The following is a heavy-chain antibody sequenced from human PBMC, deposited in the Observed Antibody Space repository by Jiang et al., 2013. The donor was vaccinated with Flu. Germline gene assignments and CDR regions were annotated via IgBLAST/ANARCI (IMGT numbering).Heavy chain of an antibody. J-gene: IGHJ4*02. CDR3: ASSLHYGSGTYYQPYFDY. CDR1: DGSIRSSTYY. V-gene: IGHV4-39*01. D-gene: IGHD3-10*01. CDR2: IYYSGTT. Sequence: GSGLVKPSETLSLTCTVSDGSIRSSTYYWGWIRQPPGKGLEWIGSIYYSGTTYYNPSLKSRVTISADTSTNQLSLKLSSVAATDTAVYYCASSLHYGSGTYYQPYFDYWGQGTLVTVSS.